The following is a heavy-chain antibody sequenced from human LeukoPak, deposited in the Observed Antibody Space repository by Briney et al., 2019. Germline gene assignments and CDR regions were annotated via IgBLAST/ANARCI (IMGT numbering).Heavy chain of an antibody. D-gene: IGHD2-2*01. V-gene: IGHV3-30*03. CDR2: ISYDGSNK. Sequence: GGSLRLSCAASGFTFSSYGMHWVRQAPGKGLEWVAVISYDGSNKYYADSVKGRFTISRDNSKNTLYLQMNSLRAEDTAVYYCARAPTVLVGYCSSSSCQADYWGQGTLVTVSS. J-gene: IGHJ4*02. CDR1: GFTFSSYG. CDR3: ARAPTVLVGYCSSSSCQADY.